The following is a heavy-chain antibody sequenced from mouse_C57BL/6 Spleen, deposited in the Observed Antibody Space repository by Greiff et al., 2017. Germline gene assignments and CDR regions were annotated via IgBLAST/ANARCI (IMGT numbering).Heavy chain of an antibody. CDR3: AIEWDTTVPPSMDY. V-gene: IGHV1-81*01. J-gene: IGHJ4*01. Sequence: QVQLQQSGAELARPGASVKLSCKASGYTFTSYGISWVKQRTGQGLEWIGEIDPRSGNTYYTEKFKGKATLTADKSSSTAYMELRSLTSEDSAVYFCAIEWDTTVPPSMDYWGQGTSVTVSS. CDR1: GYTFTSYG. CDR2: IDPRSGNT. D-gene: IGHD1-1*01.